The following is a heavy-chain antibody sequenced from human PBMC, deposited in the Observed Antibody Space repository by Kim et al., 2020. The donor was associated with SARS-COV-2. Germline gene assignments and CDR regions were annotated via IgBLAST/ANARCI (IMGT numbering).Heavy chain of an antibody. V-gene: IGHV1-24*01. CDR3: ATADITMVRGVIFYFDY. J-gene: IGHJ4*02. D-gene: IGHD3-10*01. Sequence: QGRVTMTEDTSTDTAYMELSSLRSEDTAVYYCATADITMVRGVIFYFDYWGQGTLVTVSS.